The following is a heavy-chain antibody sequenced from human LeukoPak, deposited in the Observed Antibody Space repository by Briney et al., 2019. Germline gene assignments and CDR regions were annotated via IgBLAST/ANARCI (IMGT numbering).Heavy chain of an antibody. CDR3: AREGPIVGATHLVDY. Sequence: ASVKVSCKASGYTFTDYYMHWVRQAPGQGLEWMGWINPNSGGTNYAQKFQGRVTMTRDTSISTAYMELSRLRSDDTAVYYCAREGPIVGATHLVDYWGQGTLITVSS. J-gene: IGHJ4*02. D-gene: IGHD1-26*01. CDR2: INPNSGGT. V-gene: IGHV1-2*02. CDR1: GYTFTDYY.